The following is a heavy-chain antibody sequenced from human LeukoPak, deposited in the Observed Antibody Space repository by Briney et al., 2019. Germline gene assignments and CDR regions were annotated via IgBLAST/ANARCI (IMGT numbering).Heavy chain of an antibody. CDR2: IYYSGST. J-gene: IGHJ4*02. D-gene: IGHD5-12*01. Sequence: SETLSLTCTVSGGSISSYYWSWIRQPPGKGLEWIGYIYYSGSTNYNPSLKSRVTISVDTSKNQFSLKLSSVTAADTAVYYCAKVQLVATNWGATNYWGQGTLVTVSS. V-gene: IGHV4-59*01. CDR1: GGSISSYY. CDR3: AKVQLVATNWGATNY.